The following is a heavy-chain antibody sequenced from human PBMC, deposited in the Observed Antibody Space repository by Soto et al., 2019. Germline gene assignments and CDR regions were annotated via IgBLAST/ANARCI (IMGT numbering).Heavy chain of an antibody. CDR3: ANGRYYVWIPSYFDS. D-gene: IGHD3-16*01. Sequence: EVQLLESGGRLVQPGRSLRLSCVGTGLNFDDFAMHWVRQAPGKGLEWVSGITWNSRVLAYADSVKGRFIISRDNARNSLYLHMDSMRDEDTALYYCANGRYYVWIPSYFDSWGQGTLVTVSS. CDR1: GLNFDDFA. J-gene: IGHJ4*02. CDR2: ITWNSRVL. V-gene: IGHV3-9*01.